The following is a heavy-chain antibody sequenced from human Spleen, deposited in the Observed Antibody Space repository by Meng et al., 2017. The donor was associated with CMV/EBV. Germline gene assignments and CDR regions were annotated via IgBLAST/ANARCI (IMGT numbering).Heavy chain of an antibody. CDR2: INPNSGDT. CDR1: GYTFTGFN. Sequence: ASVKVSCKASGYTFTGFNIHWVRQAPGQGLEWMGWINPNSGDTKYAQKFQGRVTMTRDTSISTAYMELSRLRSDDTAVYYCAREVKIEGWFDPWGQGTLVTVSS. CDR3: AREVKIEGWFDP. J-gene: IGHJ5*02. V-gene: IGHV1-2*02. D-gene: IGHD3-22*01.